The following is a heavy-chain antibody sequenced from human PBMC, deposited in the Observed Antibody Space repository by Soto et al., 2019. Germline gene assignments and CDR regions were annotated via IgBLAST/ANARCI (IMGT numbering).Heavy chain of an antibody. Sequence: SETLSLTCAVSGDSISSSFWWSWVRQPPGKGLEWIGEIYHTGSTVYNPSLKSRVTISVDKSKNQFSLNLDSVTVADTAVYYCARYDFGTFDYWGRGILVTVSS. D-gene: IGHD4-17*01. J-gene: IGHJ4*02. V-gene: IGHV4-4*02. CDR3: ARYDFGTFDY. CDR2: IYHTGST. CDR1: GDSISSSFW.